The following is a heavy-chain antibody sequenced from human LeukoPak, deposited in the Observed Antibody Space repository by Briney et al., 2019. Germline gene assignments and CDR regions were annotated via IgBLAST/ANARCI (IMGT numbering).Heavy chain of an antibody. CDR1: GGSFSGYY. V-gene: IGHV4-34*01. J-gene: IGHJ4*02. CDR3: ARDILEHPFDY. D-gene: IGHD1/OR15-1a*01. CDR2: INHSGST. Sequence: SETLSLTCAVYGGSFSGYYWSWIRQPPGKGLEWIGGINHSGSTNYNPSLKSRVTISVDTSKNQFSLKLSSVTAADTAVYYCARDILEHPFDYWGQGTLVTVSS.